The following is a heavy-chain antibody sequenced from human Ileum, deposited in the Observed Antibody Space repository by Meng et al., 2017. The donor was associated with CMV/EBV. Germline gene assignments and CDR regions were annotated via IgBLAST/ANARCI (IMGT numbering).Heavy chain of an antibody. V-gene: IGHV3-15*01. CDR2: IKSKPAGGTI. CDR1: GFRFSNAW. J-gene: IGHJ4*02. CDR3: TTVGGGTYFNH. Sequence: CVGSGFRFSNAWMTWVRQAPGKGLEWVGRIKSKPAGGTIEYAAPVKGRFTFSRDDSKNTLYLQMNSPNIEDTAVYYCTTVGGGTYFNHWGQGTLVTVSS. D-gene: IGHD2-15*01.